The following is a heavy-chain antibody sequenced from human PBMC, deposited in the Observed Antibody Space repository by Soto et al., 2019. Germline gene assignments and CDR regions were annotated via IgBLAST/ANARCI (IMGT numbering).Heavy chain of an antibody. CDR1: GGSFSGYY. CDR2: INHSGST. J-gene: IGHJ3*02. D-gene: IGHD3-22*01. V-gene: IGHV4-34*01. CDR3: ARDYAQYYYHSGAAFDI. Sequence: QVQLQQWGAGLLKPSETLSLTCAVYGGSFSGYYWSWIRQPPGKGLEWIGEINHSGSTNYNPSLKSRVTISVDTSKNQFCLKLTSVTAADTAVYYCARDYAQYYYHSGAAFDIWGQGTMVTVSS.